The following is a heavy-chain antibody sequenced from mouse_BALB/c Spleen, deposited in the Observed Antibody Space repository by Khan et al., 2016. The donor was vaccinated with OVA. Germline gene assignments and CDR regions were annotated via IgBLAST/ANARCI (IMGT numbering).Heavy chain of an antibody. CDR3: ARLFDGYSSLYAMDY. D-gene: IGHD2-3*01. CDR1: GFSLTSYG. V-gene: IGHV2-6*02. J-gene: IGHJ4*01. CDR2: IWSDGST. Sequence: VELVESGPGLVAPSQSLSITCTVSGFSLTSYGVHWVRQPPGKGLEWLVVIWSDGSTNYNSVLKSRLSISKDNSKSQVFLKMNSLQTDDTAIYYCARLFDGYSSLYAMDYWGQGTSVTVSS.